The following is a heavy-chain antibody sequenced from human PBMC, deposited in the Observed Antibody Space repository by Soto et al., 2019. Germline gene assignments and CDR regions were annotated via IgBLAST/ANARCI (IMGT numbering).Heavy chain of an antibody. V-gene: IGHV1-18*04. CDR1: GYTFTSYG. D-gene: IGHD3-10*01. CDR2: ISAYNGNT. Sequence: QVQLVQSGAEVKKPGASVKVSCKASGYTFTSYGISWVRQAPGQGLAWMGWISAYNGNTNSAQKLKGRVTMTTDAATSTSYMELSSLRSDDTAVYYCARNAYYYCSGSYSPFDYWGQGTLVPVSS. CDR3: ARNAYYYCSGSYSPFDY. J-gene: IGHJ4*02.